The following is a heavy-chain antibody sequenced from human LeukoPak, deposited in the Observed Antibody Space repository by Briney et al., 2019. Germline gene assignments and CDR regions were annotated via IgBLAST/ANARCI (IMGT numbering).Heavy chain of an antibody. Sequence: GSLRLSCAASGFTFSSYAMSWVRQAPGKGLEWVSAISGSGGSTYYADFVKGRFTISRDNSKNTLYLQMNSLRAEDTAVYYCAKGLTTVTPGYYYGMDVWGQGTTVTVSS. J-gene: IGHJ6*02. D-gene: IGHD4-17*01. CDR1: GFTFSSYA. CDR3: AKGLTTVTPGYYYGMDV. V-gene: IGHV3-23*01. CDR2: ISGSGGST.